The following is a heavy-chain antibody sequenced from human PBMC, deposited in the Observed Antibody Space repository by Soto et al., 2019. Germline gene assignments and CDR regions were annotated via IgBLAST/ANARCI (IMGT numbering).Heavy chain of an antibody. J-gene: IGHJ4*02. CDR2: ISSSSSYI. Sequence: EVQLVESGGGLVKPGGSLRLSCAASGFTFSSYSMNWVRQAPGKGLEWVSSISSSSSYIYYADSVKGRFTISRDNAKNSLYLQMNSLRAEDTAVYYCALYDYVWGSYRKTLDYWGQGTLVTVSS. V-gene: IGHV3-21*01. CDR3: ALYDYVWGSYRKTLDY. D-gene: IGHD3-16*02. CDR1: GFTFSSYS.